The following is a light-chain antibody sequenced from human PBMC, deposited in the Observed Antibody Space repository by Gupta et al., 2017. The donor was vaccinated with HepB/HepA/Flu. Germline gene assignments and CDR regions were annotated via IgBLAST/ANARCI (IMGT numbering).Light chain of an antibody. CDR3: SSYTSSAHVV. V-gene: IGLV2-14*03. J-gene: IGLJ2*01. CDR1: SSDVGGNSF. Sequence: HSALTQPASVSGSPVQSITIPCTGTSSDVGGNSFVAWYQQHPSKPPKLMIYDVTNRPAGVANRFSGSKSGNTASLTISGLLAEDEADYYGSSYTSSAHVVFGGGTKVAVL. CDR2: DVT.